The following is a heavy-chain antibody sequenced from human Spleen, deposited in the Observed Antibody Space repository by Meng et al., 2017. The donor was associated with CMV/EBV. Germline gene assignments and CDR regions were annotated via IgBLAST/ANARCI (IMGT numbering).Heavy chain of an antibody. D-gene: IGHD2-2*01. Sequence: GESLKISCAASGFTFSRNGMNWVRQAPGKGLKWVSTISGSGGTTYYADSVKGRFTISRDNSNNTLYLQMNSLRAEDTAVYYCAKGSMLVPGGFYYSMDVWGQGTTVTVSS. CDR3: AKGSMLVPGGFYYSMDV. J-gene: IGHJ6*02. V-gene: IGHV3-23*01. CDR1: GFTFSRNG. CDR2: ISGSGGTT.